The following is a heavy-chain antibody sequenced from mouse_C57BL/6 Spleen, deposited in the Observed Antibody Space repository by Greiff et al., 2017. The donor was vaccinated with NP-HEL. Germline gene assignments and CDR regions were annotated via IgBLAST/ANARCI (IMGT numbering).Heavy chain of an antibody. V-gene: IGHV6-6*01. J-gene: IGHJ3*01. CDR1: GFTFSDAW. Sequence: EVMLVESGGGLVQPGGSMKLSCAASGFTFSDAWMDWVRQSPEKGLEWVAEIRNKANNHATYYAESVKGRFTISRDDSKSSVYLQMNSLRAEDTGIYYCTSPSSGYPTWSAYWGQGTLVTVSA. D-gene: IGHD3-2*02. CDR2: IRNKANNHAT. CDR3: TSPSSGYPTWSAY.